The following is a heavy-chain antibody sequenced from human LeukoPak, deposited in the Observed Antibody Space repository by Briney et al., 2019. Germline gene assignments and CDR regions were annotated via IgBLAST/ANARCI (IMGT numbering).Heavy chain of an antibody. CDR1: GFTFSSYE. J-gene: IGHJ4*02. CDR3: AREILAPGKTHDY. CDR2: SSYSGSII. V-gene: IGHV3-48*03. Sequence: GGSLRLSCAASGFTFSSYEMNWVRQAPGKGLEWVAYSSYSGSIIYYADSVKGRFTISRDNAKNTLFLQINSLRAEDTAVYYCAREILAPGKTHDYWGQGTLVTVSS.